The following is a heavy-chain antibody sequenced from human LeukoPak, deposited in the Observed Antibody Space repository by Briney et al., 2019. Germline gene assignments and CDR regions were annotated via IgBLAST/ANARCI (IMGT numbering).Heavy chain of an antibody. CDR3: AKDQRYCTNGVCYRPFGY. D-gene: IGHD2-8*01. CDR2: ISGSGGST. J-gene: IGHJ4*02. V-gene: IGHV3-23*01. Sequence: GGSLRLSCAASGFTFSSYAMSWVRQAPGKGLEWVSAISGSGGSTHYADSVKGRFTISRDNSKNTLYLQMNSLRAEDTAVYCCAKDQRYCTNGVCYRPFGYWGQGTLVTVSS. CDR1: GFTFSSYA.